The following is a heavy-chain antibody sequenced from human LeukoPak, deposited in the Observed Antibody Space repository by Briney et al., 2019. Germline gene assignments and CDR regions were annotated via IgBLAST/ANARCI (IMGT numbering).Heavy chain of an antibody. D-gene: IGHD2-15*01. CDR1: GFTFSSYW. J-gene: IGHJ4*02. Sequence: QPGGSLRLSCAASGFTFSSYWMSWVRQAPGKGLEWVANIKQDGSEKYYVDSVKGRFTISRDNAKNSLCLQMNSLRAEDTAVYYCARDTVVVVPATNPGYWGQGTLVTVSS. CDR3: ARDTVVVVPATNPGY. CDR2: IKQDGSEK. V-gene: IGHV3-7*01.